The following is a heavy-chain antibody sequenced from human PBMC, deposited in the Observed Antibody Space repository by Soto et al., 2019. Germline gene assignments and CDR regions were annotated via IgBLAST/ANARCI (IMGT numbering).Heavy chain of an antibody. Sequence: SETLSLTCTVSGASISSYYWSWIRQPPGKGLEWIGYMYYNSGRSNYNPSLKSRVTMSVDTSKNQFSLRLNSVTAADTAVYYCATHRRYSSGWYYYGMDVWGQGTTVTVSS. CDR1: GASISSYY. CDR3: ATHRRYSSGWYYYGMDV. V-gene: IGHV4-59*08. J-gene: IGHJ6*02. CDR2: MYYNSGRS. D-gene: IGHD6-25*01.